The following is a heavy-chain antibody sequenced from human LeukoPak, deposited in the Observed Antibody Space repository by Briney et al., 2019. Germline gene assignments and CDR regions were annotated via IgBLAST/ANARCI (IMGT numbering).Heavy chain of an antibody. V-gene: IGHV4-4*07. D-gene: IGHD3-10*01. CDR1: GGSISSYY. CDR2: IYTSGST. Sequence: SETLSLTCTVSGGSISSYYWSWIRQPAEKGLEWIGRIYTSGSTNYNPSLKSRVSMSVDTSKNQFSLKLSSVTAADTAVYYCARSSMVRGVNMNYYYYMDVWGKGTTVTVSS. CDR3: ARSSMVRGVNMNYYYYMDV. J-gene: IGHJ6*03.